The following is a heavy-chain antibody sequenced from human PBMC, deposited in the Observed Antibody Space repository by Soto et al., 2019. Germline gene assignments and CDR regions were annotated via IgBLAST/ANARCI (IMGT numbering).Heavy chain of an antibody. Sequence: GSLRLSCAASGFTVSSDYMSWVRQAPGKGLEWVSVIYSDGRTYYADSVKGRFTISRDNYENTLYLQMKSLRAEDTAVYYCARELWSSSWKNYFEYWGQGTLVTVSS. CDR3: ARELWSSSWKNYFEY. V-gene: IGHV3-53*01. J-gene: IGHJ4*02. CDR1: GFTVSSDY. CDR2: IYSDGRT. D-gene: IGHD1-1*01.